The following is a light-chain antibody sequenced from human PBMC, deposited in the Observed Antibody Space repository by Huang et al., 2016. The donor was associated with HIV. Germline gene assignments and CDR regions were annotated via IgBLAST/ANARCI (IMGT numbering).Light chain of an antibody. Sequence: DILLTQSPDSLAVSLGERATLTCRSSRSLLFASNSKNFLAWYQQKPGQSPKLLMYMAYDRESGVPERFTGSGSGTEFTLTIASLQAEDVAVYYCQQFYNMPYTFGRGTRLEI. CDR1: RSLLFASNSKNF. CDR3: QQFYNMPYT. CDR2: MAY. V-gene: IGKV4-1*01. J-gene: IGKJ2*01.